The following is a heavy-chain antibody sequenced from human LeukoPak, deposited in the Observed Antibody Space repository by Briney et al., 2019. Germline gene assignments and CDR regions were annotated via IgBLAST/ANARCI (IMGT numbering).Heavy chain of an antibody. J-gene: IGHJ3*02. CDR1: GFTFSSYE. CDR3: ARDGNRAVGAFDI. CDR2: ISSSGSTI. Sequence: GGSLRLSCAASGFTFSSYEMNWVRQAPGKGLEWVSYISSSGSTIYYADSVKGRFTISRDNAKNSLYLQMNSLRPEDTAVYYCARDGNRAVGAFDIWGQGTMVTVSS. D-gene: IGHD1-14*01. V-gene: IGHV3-48*03.